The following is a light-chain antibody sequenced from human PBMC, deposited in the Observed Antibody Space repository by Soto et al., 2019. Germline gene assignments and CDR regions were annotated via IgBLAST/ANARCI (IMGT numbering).Light chain of an antibody. J-gene: IGKJ5*01. Sequence: QAASISCRSSQSLVHRDGNTYLSWFRQRPGQSPRRLIYKVSNREAGVPDRFSGSGSGTDFTLKISRMEAEDVGLYYCMQGSHWPPITFGQGTRLEIK. CDR1: QSLVHRDGNTY. CDR2: KVS. CDR3: MQGSHWPPIT. V-gene: IGKV2-30*02.